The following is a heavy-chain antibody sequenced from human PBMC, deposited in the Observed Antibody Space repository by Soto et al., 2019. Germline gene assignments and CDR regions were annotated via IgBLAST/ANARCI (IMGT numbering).Heavy chain of an antibody. D-gene: IGHD2-8*02. CDR1: GGSFSGYY. CDR3: ARDKITGLFDY. J-gene: IGHJ4*02. Sequence: ETLSLTCAVYGGSFSGYYWSWIRQPPGKGLEWIGEINHSGSTNYSPSLKSRVTISVDTSKNQFSLKLTSVTAADTAVYYCARDKITGLFDYWGQGTLVTVSS. CDR2: INHSGST. V-gene: IGHV4-34*01.